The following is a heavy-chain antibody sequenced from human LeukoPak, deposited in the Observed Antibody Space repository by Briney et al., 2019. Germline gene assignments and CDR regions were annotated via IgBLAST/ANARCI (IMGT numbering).Heavy chain of an antibody. J-gene: IGHJ5*02. D-gene: IGHD3-3*01. Sequence: ASVKISCKASESGVSTYYTHWVNQAPGKGLEWVGRLDPEVGDPIYARAFQDRVTISLDSSKDTAYLVLTSLTSDDTAIYFCGTTFVDISGLDHWGQGTLVSVSS. CDR2: LDPEVGDP. V-gene: IGHV1-69-2*01. CDR3: GTTFVDISGLDH. CDR1: ESGVSTYY.